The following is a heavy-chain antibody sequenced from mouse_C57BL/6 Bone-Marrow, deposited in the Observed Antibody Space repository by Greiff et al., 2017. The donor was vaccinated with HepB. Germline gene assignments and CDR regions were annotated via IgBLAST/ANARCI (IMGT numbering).Heavy chain of an antibody. CDR2: IDPETGGT. D-gene: IGHD2-3*01. J-gene: IGHJ3*01. Sequence: VQLQQSGAELVRPGASVTLSCTASGYTFTDYEMHWVKQTPVHGLEWIGAIDPETGGTAYNQKFKGKAILTADKSSSTAYMELRSLTSEDSAVYYCTRSDDGYYRYWFAYWGQGTRVTVSA. V-gene: IGHV1-15*01. CDR1: GYTFTDYE. CDR3: TRSDDGYYRYWFAY.